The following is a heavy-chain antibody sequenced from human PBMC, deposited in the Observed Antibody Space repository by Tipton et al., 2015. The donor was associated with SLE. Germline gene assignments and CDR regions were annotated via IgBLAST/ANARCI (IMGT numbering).Heavy chain of an antibody. J-gene: IGHJ4*02. D-gene: IGHD3-16*02. Sequence: PLRLSCAASGFTFSNYGMHWVRQAPGKGLEWVAVIWYDGSNKYYADSVKGRFTISRDNSKNTLYLQINSLKAEDTAVYYCAKGGVSYYFDYWGQGTLITVSS. CDR1: GFTFSNYG. CDR2: IWYDGSNK. CDR3: AKGGVSYYFDY. V-gene: IGHV3-33*06.